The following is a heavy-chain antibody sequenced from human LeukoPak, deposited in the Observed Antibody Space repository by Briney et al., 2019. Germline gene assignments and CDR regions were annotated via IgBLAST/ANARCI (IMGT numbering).Heavy chain of an antibody. CDR1: GFTFSSYG. J-gene: IGHJ4*02. CDR2: IKQDGSEK. D-gene: IGHD1-26*01. CDR3: ARDGEVGATTNFDY. V-gene: IGHV3-7*01. Sequence: GGSLRLSCAASGFTFSSYGMHWVRQAPGKGLEWVANIKQDGSEKYYVDSVKGRFTISRDNAKNSLYLQMNSLRAEDTAVYYCARDGEVGATTNFDYWGQGTLVTVSP.